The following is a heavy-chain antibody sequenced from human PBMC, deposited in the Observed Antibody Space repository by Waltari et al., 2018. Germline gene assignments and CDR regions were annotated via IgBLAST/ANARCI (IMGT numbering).Heavy chain of an antibody. V-gene: IGHV3-7*04. CDR1: SGSISTTKPYW. D-gene: IGHD2-21*02. J-gene: IGHJ1*01. CDR2: INQAGNEK. Sequence: LQLQESGPGLVKPSETLSLTCTVSSGSISTTKPYWMWTRQPPGKGLEGVASINQAGNEKRYVDSVRGRFTIFRDNAKNSLSLQMNSLGVEDVALYYCARAEHCGDDCYSPEHAQYYRYWGQGTLVTVSS. CDR3: ARAEHCGDDCYSPEHAQYYRY.